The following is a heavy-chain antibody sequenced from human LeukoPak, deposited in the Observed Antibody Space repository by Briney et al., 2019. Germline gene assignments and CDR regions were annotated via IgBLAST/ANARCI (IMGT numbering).Heavy chain of an antibody. CDR2: INPNSGGT. CDR1: GYTFTGYY. Sequence: ASVKVSCKASGYTFTGYYMHWVRQAPGQGLEWMGWINPNSGGTNYAQKFQGRVTMTRDTSISTAYMELSRLRSDDTAVYYCARVGYYGSSGYYFQHWGQGTLVTVSS. J-gene: IGHJ1*01. CDR3: ARVGYYGSSGYYFQH. V-gene: IGHV1-2*02. D-gene: IGHD3-22*01.